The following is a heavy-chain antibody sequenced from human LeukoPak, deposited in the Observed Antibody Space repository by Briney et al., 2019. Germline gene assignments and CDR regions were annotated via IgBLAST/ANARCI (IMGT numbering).Heavy chain of an antibody. CDR1: GFTFRIYG. CDR3: ARATRNGYDY. Sequence: PGGSLRLSCVASGFTFRIYGMNWVRQAPGKGPEWVSYISHTSDSILYADSVKGRFTMSRDNAKKSLYLQMNSLRAEDSAVYYCARATRNGYDYRGQGTLVTVSS. D-gene: IGHD5-24*01. V-gene: IGHV3-48*01. J-gene: IGHJ4*02. CDR2: ISHTSDSI.